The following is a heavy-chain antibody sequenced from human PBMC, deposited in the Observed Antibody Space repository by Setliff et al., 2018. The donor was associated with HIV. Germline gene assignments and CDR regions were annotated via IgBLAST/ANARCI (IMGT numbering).Heavy chain of an antibody. V-gene: IGHV1-69*10. CDR2: YIPTLHVT. Sequence: ASVKVSCKASAGASNTHALNWVRQAPGQGLEWIGGYIPTLHVTRYAENIERARVTISADTSVGAIYLDLRGLRMEDTAVYYCARGGTYFERLFPPSYYMDLWGAGTLVTVS. CDR3: ARGGTYFERLFPPSYYMDL. CDR1: AGASNTHA. J-gene: IGHJ6*03. D-gene: IGHD3-9*01.